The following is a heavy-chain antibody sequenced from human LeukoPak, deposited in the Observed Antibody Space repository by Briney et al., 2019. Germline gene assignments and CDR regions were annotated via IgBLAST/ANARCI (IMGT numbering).Heavy chain of an antibody. Sequence: ASVKVSCKVSGYTLTELSMHWVRQVPGKGLEWMGGFDPEDGETIYAQKFQGRVTMTEDTSTDTAYMELSSLRSEDTAVYYCATAGYYDSSGYALDYWGQGTLVTVSS. CDR3: ATAGYYDSSGYALDY. J-gene: IGHJ4*02. CDR1: GYTLTELS. CDR2: FDPEDGET. D-gene: IGHD3-22*01. V-gene: IGHV1-24*01.